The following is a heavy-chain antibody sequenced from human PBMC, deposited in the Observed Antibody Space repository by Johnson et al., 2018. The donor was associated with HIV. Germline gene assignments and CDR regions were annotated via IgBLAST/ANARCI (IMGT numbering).Heavy chain of an antibody. J-gene: IGHJ3*02. Sequence: QVQLVESGGGVVQPGRSLRLSCAASGFTFSSYGMHWVRQAPGTGLEWVAVVSDHGRTTYFADSVKGRFTISRDNAKNSLYLQLNSLRAEDTALYYCARLVSSSFTHAFEIWGQGTMVTVSS. V-gene: IGHV3-33*05. CDR1: GFTFSSYG. D-gene: IGHD3-22*01. CDR2: VSDHGRTT. CDR3: ARLVSSSFTHAFEI.